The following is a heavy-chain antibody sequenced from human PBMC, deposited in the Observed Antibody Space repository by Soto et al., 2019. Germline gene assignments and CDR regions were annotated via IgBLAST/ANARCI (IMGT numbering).Heavy chain of an antibody. CDR2: INPVGGGT. J-gene: IGHJ4*02. V-gene: IGHV1-2*02. D-gene: IGHD3-10*02. CDR3: ARGDYVLSHFDY. Sequence: AAVKVSCNASGYSFTDDYMYWVRQAPGQGLEWMGWINPVGGGTNYAQKFQGRVTMTRDTSITTAYMKLSRLRSDDTAVYYCARGDYVLSHFDYWGQGTLVTVSS. CDR1: GYSFTDDY.